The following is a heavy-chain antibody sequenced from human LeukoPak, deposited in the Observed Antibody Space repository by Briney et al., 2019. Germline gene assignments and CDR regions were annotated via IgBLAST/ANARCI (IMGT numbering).Heavy chain of an antibody. V-gene: IGHV3-23*01. CDR2: ISTSGSDT. J-gene: IGHJ4*02. CDR1: GFTFSSSA. CDR3: AKGGNYAPLDY. Sequence: PGGSLRPSCAASGFTFSSSAMTWVRQAPGKGLEWVSAISTSGSDTIYTDSVKDRFTISRDNSKNTLYLQINSLRAEDTAVYYCAKGGNYAPLDYWGQGSLVTVSS. D-gene: IGHD1-7*01.